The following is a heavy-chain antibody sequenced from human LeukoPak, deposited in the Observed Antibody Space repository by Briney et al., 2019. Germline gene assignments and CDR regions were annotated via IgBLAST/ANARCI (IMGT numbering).Heavy chain of an antibody. CDR1: GGSISSGSYY. D-gene: IGHD3-10*01. CDR2: IYTSGST. J-gene: IGHJ5*02. CDR3: ARHHPGGGVRGVIAWFDP. Sequence: SETLSLTCTVSGGSISSGSYYWSWIRQPAGKGLEWIGRIYTSGSTNYNPSLKSRVTISVDTSKNQFSLKPSSVTAADTAVYYCARHHPGGGVRGVIAWFDPWGQGTLVTVSS. V-gene: IGHV4-61*02.